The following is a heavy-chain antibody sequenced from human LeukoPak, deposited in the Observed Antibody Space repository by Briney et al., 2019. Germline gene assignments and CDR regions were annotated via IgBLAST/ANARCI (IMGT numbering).Heavy chain of an antibody. D-gene: IGHD2-2*01. CDR2: IYYSGST. CDR1: GGSISSYY. CDR3: ARDGCSSTSCPSTQNWFDP. Sequence: SETLSLTCTVSGGSISSYYWSWIRQPPGKGLEWIGYIYYSGSTNYNPSLKSRVTISVDTSKNQFSLKLSSVTAADTAVYYCARDGCSSTSCPSTQNWFDPWGQGTLVTVSS. V-gene: IGHV4-59*01. J-gene: IGHJ5*02.